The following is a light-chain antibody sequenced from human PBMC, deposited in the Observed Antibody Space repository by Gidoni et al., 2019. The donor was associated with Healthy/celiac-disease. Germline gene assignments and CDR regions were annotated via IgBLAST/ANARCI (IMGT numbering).Light chain of an antibody. CDR1: QGISIY. J-gene: IGKJ4*01. Sequence: DFQLTQFPSFLSAPLGDRVTITCRVRQGISIYLAWYQQKPGKAPKLLIYAASTLQSGVPSTFSGSGSGTEFAVTISSLQAEDFATYYYQRLNSYPRLTFGGGTKVEIK. V-gene: IGKV1-9*01. CDR3: QRLNSYPRLT. CDR2: AAS.